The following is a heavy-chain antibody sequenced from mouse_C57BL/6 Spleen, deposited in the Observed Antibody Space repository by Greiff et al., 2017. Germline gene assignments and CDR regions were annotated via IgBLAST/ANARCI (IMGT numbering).Heavy chain of an antibody. J-gene: IGHJ2*01. CDR1: GFNITDYY. CDR3: TTRGTTVVDCDY. Sequence: VQLQQSGAELVRPGASVKLSCTASGFNITDYYMHWVKQRPEQGLEWIGWIDPENGDTEYAPKFKGKATITADTSSNTAYLQLSSLTSEDTAVYYCTTRGTTVVDCDYWGQGTTLTVSS. V-gene: IGHV14-4*01. D-gene: IGHD1-1*01. CDR2: IDPENGDT.